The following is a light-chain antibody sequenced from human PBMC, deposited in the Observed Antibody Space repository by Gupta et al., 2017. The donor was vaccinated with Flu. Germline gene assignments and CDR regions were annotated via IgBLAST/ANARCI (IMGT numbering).Light chain of an antibody. CDR2: WAS. CDR3: QQCSATLALT. J-gene: IGKJ4*01. V-gene: IGKV4-1*01. CDR1: QDLLFSSSGKSY. Sequence: IVMSESPDSQAVFLGERETISCRSSQDLLFSSSGKSYLAWYQQKPRQPPMLLIYWASTRASGIPDRFSGSGSGTNFTLTINNLQPEDVAVYYCQQCSATLALTFGEGTKLEIK.